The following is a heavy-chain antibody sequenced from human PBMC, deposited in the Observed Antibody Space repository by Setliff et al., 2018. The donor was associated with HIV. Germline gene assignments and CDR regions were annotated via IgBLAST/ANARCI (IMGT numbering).Heavy chain of an antibody. V-gene: IGHV4-38-2*02. CDR3: ARGPPFAY. J-gene: IGHJ4*02. CDR1: GYSISSDYC. Sequence: SETLSLTCTVSGYSISSDYCWGWIRQTPGKGLEWIADIAYSGTTMYTNYNPSLESRVIISEDTSRDQFFLKLTSVTADDTGIYYCARGPPFAYWGQGLLVTVSS. CDR2: IAYSGTTMYT.